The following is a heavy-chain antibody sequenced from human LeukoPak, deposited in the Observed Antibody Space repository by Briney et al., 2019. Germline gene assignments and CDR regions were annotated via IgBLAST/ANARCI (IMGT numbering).Heavy chain of an antibody. CDR2: ISDNGGST. CDR3: ARVDFRGPYDAFGI. J-gene: IGHJ3*02. D-gene: IGHD3-3*01. V-gene: IGHV3-64*02. CDR1: GFTFSSYA. Sequence: PGGSLRLSCAASGFTFSSYAMHWVRQAPGKGLEDVSAISDNGGSTYYADSVKGRFTISRDNSRNRLYLQMGSLRTEDMGVYFCARVDFRGPYDAFGIWGQGTMVTVSS.